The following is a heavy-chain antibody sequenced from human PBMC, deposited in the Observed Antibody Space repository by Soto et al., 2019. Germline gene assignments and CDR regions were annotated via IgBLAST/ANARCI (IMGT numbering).Heavy chain of an antibody. CDR3: ARDSGPYYYGSGSYYHGY. CDR1: GFTFSDYY. Sequence: LRLSCAASGFTFSDYYMSWIRQAPGKGLEWVSYISSSSSYTNYADSVKGRFTISRDNAKNSLYLQMNSLRAEDTAVYYCARDSGPYYYGSGSYYHGYWGQGTLVTVSS. CDR2: ISSSSSYT. D-gene: IGHD3-10*01. J-gene: IGHJ4*02. V-gene: IGHV3-11*06.